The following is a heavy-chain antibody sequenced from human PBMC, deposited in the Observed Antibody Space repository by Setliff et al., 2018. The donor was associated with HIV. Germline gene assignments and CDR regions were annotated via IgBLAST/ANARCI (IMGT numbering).Heavy chain of an antibody. Sequence: GGSLRLSCAASGFTFSSYTMHWVRQAPGKGLEWVASISGGGKSIYYADSVKGRFTISRDNADRSLYLQMNSLRAEDTAVYYCARDFCGSSCSSGYGYFDHWGQGTLVTVSS. CDR1: GFTFSSYT. D-gene: IGHD2-15*01. CDR2: ISGGGKSI. CDR3: ARDFCGSSCSSGYGYFDH. V-gene: IGHV3-21*01. J-gene: IGHJ4*02.